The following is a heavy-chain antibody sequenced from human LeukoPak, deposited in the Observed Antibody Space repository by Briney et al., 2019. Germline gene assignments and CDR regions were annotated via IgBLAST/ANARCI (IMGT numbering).Heavy chain of an antibody. Sequence: PSETLFLTCAVYGGSFSGYYWSWIRQPPGKGLEWIGEINHSGSTNYDPSLKSRVTVSVDTSKNQFSLKLNSVTAADTAVYYCLYYDFWSGYDYWGQGTLVTVSS. CDR3: LYYDFWSGYDY. CDR2: INHSGST. J-gene: IGHJ4*02. V-gene: IGHV4-34*01. CDR1: GGSFSGYY. D-gene: IGHD3-3*01.